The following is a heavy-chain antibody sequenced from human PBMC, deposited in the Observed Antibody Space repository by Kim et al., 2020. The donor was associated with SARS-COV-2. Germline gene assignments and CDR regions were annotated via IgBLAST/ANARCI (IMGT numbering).Heavy chain of an antibody. D-gene: IGHD1-7*01. CDR3: AGRNWNYDAFDI. CDR1: GGSFSGHY. J-gene: IGHJ3*02. CDR2: INHSGST. Sequence: SETLSLTCAAYGGSFSGHYWSWVRQSPGKGLEWIGEINHSGSTNYNPSLKSRVTISVDTSRNQFSLKLSYVTAADTAVYYCAGRNWNYDAFDIWAKGQWSPSLQ. V-gene: IGHV4-34*01.